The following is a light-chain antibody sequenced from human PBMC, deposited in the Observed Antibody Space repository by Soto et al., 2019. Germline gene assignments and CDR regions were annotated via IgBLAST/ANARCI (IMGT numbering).Light chain of an antibody. J-gene: IGKJ2*03. V-gene: IGKV1-39*01. Sequence: DIQLTQSPFSLSASIGDSVTITCRASEVISDYLNWYQQKPGKAPKLLIYGAYNLESGVPSRFSGSGSGTESTLTISSLQPDDSATYCWQQTHTAPYSFGQGTKLDIK. CDR1: EVISDY. CDR3: QQTHTAPYS. CDR2: GAY.